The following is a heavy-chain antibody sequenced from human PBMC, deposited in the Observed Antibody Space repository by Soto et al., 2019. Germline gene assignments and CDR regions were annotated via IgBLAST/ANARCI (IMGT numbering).Heavy chain of an antibody. D-gene: IGHD3-3*01. Sequence: QVQLVQSGAVVKKPGSSVTVSCKASGGMFSDYTISWVRQAPGQGLEWMGGIISILGGPHYAQKFQGRVTITADKPTIAASLERTDLPSEDTAVYYGAKKGGGASIDFWRANWFDPWGQGTQVIVSS. J-gene: IGHJ5*02. CDR2: IISILGGP. CDR3: AKKGGGASIDFWRANWFDP. CDR1: GGMFSDYT. V-gene: IGHV1-69*06.